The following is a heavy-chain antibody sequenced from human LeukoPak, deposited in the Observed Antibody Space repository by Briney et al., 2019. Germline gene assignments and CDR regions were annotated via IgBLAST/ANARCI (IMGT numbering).Heavy chain of an antibody. Sequence: AGGSLGLSCAASGFTFSSYDMSWVRQAPGKGLEWVSSITLSGANTFYADSVMGRFTISRDNSKNTLYLQMNSLSAEDTAVYYCAKRGNPAVGHHYLDVWGEGTPVSVSS. CDR2: ITLSGANT. J-gene: IGHJ6*03. CDR3: AKRGNPAVGHHYLDV. V-gene: IGHV3-23*01. CDR1: GFTFSSYD. D-gene: IGHD2-2*01.